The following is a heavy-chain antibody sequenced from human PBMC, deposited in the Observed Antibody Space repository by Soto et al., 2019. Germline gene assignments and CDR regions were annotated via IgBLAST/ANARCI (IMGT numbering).Heavy chain of an antibody. CDR3: ARIVVGVTVDL. Sequence: SETLSLTCTVSDASVWSDSYFWTWIRQPPWKGLEWIAYISHTGDTNYNPSLKSRVTISIDTSRNQFSLTVTSVTAADTAVYFCARIVVGVTVDLWGQGXLVTVSS. J-gene: IGHJ4*02. CDR1: DASVWSDSYF. CDR2: ISHTGDT. D-gene: IGHD1-26*01. V-gene: IGHV4-61*01.